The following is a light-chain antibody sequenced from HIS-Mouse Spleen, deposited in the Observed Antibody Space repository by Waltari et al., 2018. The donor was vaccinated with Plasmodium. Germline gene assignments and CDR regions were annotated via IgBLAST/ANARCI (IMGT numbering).Light chain of an antibody. J-gene: IGKJ3*01. CDR2: GAS. CDR3: QQYNNWSFT. V-gene: IGKV3-15*01. CDR1: QGVSSK. Sequence: EIVMTQSPTTLSVSPGERATLPCRASQGVSSKLAWYQQKPGQAPRLLIYGASTRATGIPSRFSGSGSGTEFTLTISSLQSEDFAVYYCQQYNNWSFTFGPGTKVDIK.